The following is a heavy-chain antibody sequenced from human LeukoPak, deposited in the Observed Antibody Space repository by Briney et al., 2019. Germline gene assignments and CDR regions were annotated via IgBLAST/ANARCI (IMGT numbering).Heavy chain of an antibody. J-gene: IGHJ2*01. CDR2: LYYSGTT. CDR3: ARRSYGGDSPFLWYFDL. Sequence: SETLSLTSTVSGGSISSYYWSWIRQPPGKGLEWIGYLYYSGTTYYNPSLKSRVTISIDTSKNQFSLKLSSVTAADTAMYYCARRSYGGDSPFLWYFDLWGRGTLVTVSS. D-gene: IGHD2-21*01. V-gene: IGHV4-59*08. CDR1: GGSISSYY.